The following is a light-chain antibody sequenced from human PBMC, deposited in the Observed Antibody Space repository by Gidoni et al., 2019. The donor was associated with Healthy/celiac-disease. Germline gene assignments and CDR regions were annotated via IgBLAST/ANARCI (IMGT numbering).Light chain of an antibody. J-gene: IGLJ1*01. CDR3: SSYTSSSTRV. CDR1: SSDVGGYNY. CDR2: EVS. Sequence: QSALTPPASVSGSPGQSITLSCTGTSSDVGGYNYVSWYQQHPGKAPNLMIYEVSNRPAGVSNRFSGSKSGNTASLTISGLQAEDEADYYCSSYTSSSTRVFGTGTKVTVL. V-gene: IGLV2-14*01.